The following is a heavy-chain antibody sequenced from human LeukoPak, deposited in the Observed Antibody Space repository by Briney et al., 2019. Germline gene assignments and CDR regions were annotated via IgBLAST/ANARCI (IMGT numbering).Heavy chain of an antibody. Sequence: GGSLRLSCAASGFTFRSAWMSWVRQAPGKGLEWVGRIKSKTDGGTTDYDAPVEGRFTISRDDSKNTLYLQMNSLKIEDTAVYYCTTDLPAMVRAVDYWGQGTLVTVSS. V-gene: IGHV3-15*01. CDR3: TTDLPAMVRAVDY. CDR1: GFTFRSAW. J-gene: IGHJ4*02. D-gene: IGHD5-18*01. CDR2: IKSKTDGGTT.